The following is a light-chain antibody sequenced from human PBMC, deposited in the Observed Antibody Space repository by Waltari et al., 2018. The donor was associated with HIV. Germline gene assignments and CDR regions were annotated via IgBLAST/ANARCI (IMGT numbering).Light chain of an antibody. J-gene: IGKJ5*01. CDR1: QSLLHSDVNTY. CDR3: MQSIQLPIT. Sequence: DIVMTQTPLSLSVTPGQPSSISCKSSQSLLHSDVNTYLYWYLQKPGQSPQLLIYEVSNRLSGVTDRFSGSGSGTDFTLKISRVEAEDVGVYYCMQSIQLPITFGQGTRLEIK. CDR2: EVS. V-gene: IGKV2D-29*02.